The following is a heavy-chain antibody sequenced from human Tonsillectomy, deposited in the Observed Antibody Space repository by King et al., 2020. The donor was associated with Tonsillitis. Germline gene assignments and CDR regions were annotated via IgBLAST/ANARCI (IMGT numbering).Heavy chain of an antibody. V-gene: IGHV3-23*04. CDR2: ISGSGGTT. J-gene: IGHJ4*02. CDR3: AKEGSHSGSYFGSDY. CDR1: GFTFSNYA. D-gene: IGHD3-10*01. Sequence: VQLVESGGGLVQPGGSLRLSCAASGFTFSNYAMSWVRQAPGKGLEWVSTISGSGGTTYHADSVKGRFTISRDNSKNTLYLQMNSLRADDTAVYYCAKEGSHSGSYFGSDYWGQGTLVTVSS.